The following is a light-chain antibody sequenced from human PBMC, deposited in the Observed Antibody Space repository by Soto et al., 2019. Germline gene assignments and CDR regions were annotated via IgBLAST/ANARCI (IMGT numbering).Light chain of an antibody. CDR2: WAS. Sequence: DIVMTQSPDSLAVSLGERATVNCTSRQSILYNSKNKTYLSWYQQKPGQSPKLLIYWASTREAGIPDRLSGSESGTDFTLTIRSLQAEDVAVYYCQKYYRTPYTFSQGTKLEIK. CDR3: QKYYRTPYT. V-gene: IGKV4-1*01. CDR1: QSILYNSKNKTY. J-gene: IGKJ2*01.